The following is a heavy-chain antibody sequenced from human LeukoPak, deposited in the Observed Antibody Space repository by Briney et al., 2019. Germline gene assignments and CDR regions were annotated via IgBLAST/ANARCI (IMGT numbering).Heavy chain of an antibody. CDR2: ISRDGGST. CDR3: ASLYDILTGYYLPAFDI. CDR1: GFTFDDYT. V-gene: IGHV3-43*01. J-gene: IGHJ3*02. Sequence: GGSLRLSCAASGFTFDDYTMHWVRQAPGKGLEWVALISRDGGSTYYADSVKGRFTISRDNSKNTLYLQMNSLRAEDTAVYYCASLYDILTGYYLPAFDIWGQGTMVTVSS. D-gene: IGHD3-9*01.